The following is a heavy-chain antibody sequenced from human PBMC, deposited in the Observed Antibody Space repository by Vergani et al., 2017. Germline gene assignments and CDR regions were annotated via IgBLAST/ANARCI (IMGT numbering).Heavy chain of an antibody. CDR2: INPNSGGT. V-gene: IGHV1-2*02. Sequence: QVQLVQSGAEVKKPGASVKVSCKASGYTFTGYYMHWVRQAPGQGLEWMGWINPNSGGTNYAQKFQGRVTMTRDTSISTAYMELSRLRSDDTAVYYCARVPIVVVVAATHSDYWGQGTLVTVSS. J-gene: IGHJ4*02. D-gene: IGHD2-15*01. CDR3: ARVPIVVVVAATHSDY. CDR1: GYTFTGYY.